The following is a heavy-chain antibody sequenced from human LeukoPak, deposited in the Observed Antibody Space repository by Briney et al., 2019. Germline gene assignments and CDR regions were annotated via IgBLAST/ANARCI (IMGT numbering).Heavy chain of an antibody. Sequence: SETLSLTCTVSGGSISSHYYWSWIRQPPGKGLEWIGYIYYSGSTNYNPSLKSRVTISVDTSKNQFSLKLSSVTAADTAVYYCARHNYGGNSVVDYWGQGTLVTVAS. CDR1: GGSISSHYY. CDR3: ARHNYGGNSVVDY. CDR2: IYYSGST. D-gene: IGHD4-23*01. V-gene: IGHV4-59*08. J-gene: IGHJ4*02.